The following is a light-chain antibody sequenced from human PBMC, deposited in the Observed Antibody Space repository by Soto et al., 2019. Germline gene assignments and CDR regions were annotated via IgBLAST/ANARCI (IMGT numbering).Light chain of an antibody. Sequence: EIVMTQSPATLSVSPGERATLSCRASQSVSSNLAWYQQKPGQAPRLLIYGASTRATGIPARFSGSGSGTEFTLTISSLQSEGFAVYYCQQYNKWPRGTFGQGTKVEIK. CDR2: GAS. CDR1: QSVSSN. J-gene: IGKJ1*01. CDR3: QQYNKWPRGT. V-gene: IGKV3-15*01.